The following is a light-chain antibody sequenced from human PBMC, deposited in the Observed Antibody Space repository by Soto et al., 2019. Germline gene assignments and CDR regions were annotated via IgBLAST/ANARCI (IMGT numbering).Light chain of an antibody. V-gene: IGLV2-8*01. CDR2: EVS. CDR1: SXDIGTYNY. Sequence: QSVLTQPASVSGSPGQSITISCTRTSXDIGTYNYVSWYQQHPGKAPKLIIYEVSNRPSGVPDRFSGSKSGNTASLTVSGLQADDDSDYYCCSYAGSYSFVFGSGTKVTVL. CDR3: CSYAGSYSFV. J-gene: IGLJ1*01.